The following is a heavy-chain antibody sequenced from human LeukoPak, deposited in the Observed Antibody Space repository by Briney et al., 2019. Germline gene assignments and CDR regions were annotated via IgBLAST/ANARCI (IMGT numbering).Heavy chain of an antibody. CDR1: GFTFDDYD. D-gene: IGHD1-1*01. Sequence: GGSLRLSCAASGFTFDDYDMRWVRQAPGEGLEWVSSVSGSGGSTYYADSVKGRFTISRDNSKNTLYVQMNSLRAEDTAVYYCAKGGKRDAFDIWGQGTMVTVSS. J-gene: IGHJ3*02. CDR2: VSGSGGST. CDR3: AKGGKRDAFDI. V-gene: IGHV3-23*01.